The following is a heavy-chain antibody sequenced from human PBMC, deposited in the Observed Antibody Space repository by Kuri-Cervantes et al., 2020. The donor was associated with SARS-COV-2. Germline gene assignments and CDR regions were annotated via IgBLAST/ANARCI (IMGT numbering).Heavy chain of an antibody. D-gene: IGHD6-13*01. Sequence: SLKISCAASGFTFSSYAMHWVRQAPGKGLEWVAVISYDGSNKYYADSVKGRFTISRDNSKNTLYLQMNILRAEDTAVYYCARGGGLAAAGKFDYWGQGTLVTVSS. CDR1: GFTFSSYA. CDR2: ISYDGSNK. V-gene: IGHV3-30-3*01. J-gene: IGHJ4*02. CDR3: ARGGGLAAAGKFDY.